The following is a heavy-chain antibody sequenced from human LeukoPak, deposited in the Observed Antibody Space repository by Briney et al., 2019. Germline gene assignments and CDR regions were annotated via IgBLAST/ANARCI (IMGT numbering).Heavy chain of an antibody. CDR3: AKGGVPGTHYFDS. V-gene: IGHV3-23*01. J-gene: IGHJ4*02. CDR2: IGATGGGT. D-gene: IGHD6-19*01. Sequence: GGSLRLSCAASGFTFSSYAMGWVRQAPGKGPEWVSTIGATGGGTYYPDSVKGRFTIPRDSSKNTLYLQMNSLRAEDTALYYCAKGGVPGTHYFDSWGQGTLVTVSS. CDR1: GFTFSSYA.